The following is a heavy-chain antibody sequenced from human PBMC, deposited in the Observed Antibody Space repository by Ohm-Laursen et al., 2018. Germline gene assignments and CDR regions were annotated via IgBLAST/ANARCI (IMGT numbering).Heavy chain of an antibody. D-gene: IGHD2-2*01. J-gene: IGHJ4*02. CDR2: IKYDGSEK. Sequence: SLRLSCSASGFTFSSYWMSWVRQAPGKGLEWVANIKYDGSEKYYVDSVKGRFTISRDNAKNLMSLQMNSLGAEDTAVYYCARDIVVPAAYYFDYWGQGTLVTVSS. CDR3: ARDIVVPAAYYFDY. V-gene: IGHV3-7*01. CDR1: GFTFSSYW.